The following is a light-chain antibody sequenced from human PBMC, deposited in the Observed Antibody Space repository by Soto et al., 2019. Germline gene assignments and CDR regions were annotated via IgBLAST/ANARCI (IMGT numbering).Light chain of an antibody. J-gene: IGKJ5*01. CDR1: QSVDSN. Sequence: EIEMTQSPATLSLSPGDGATLSCRASQSVDSNLAWYQQKPGQTPRLLIYGASTRPTGIPARFSGSGSGTDFTLIINRLEPEDVAIYYCQQYGGSPRITFGQGTRLEI. CDR3: QQYGGSPRIT. CDR2: GAS. V-gene: IGKV3-20*01.